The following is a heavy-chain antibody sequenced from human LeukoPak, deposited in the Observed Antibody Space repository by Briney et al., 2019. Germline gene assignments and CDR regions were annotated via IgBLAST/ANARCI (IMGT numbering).Heavy chain of an antibody. J-gene: IGHJ4*02. CDR2: IYSGGST. CDR1: GFTLSRYS. CDR3: AKGTYSSSPRDY. Sequence: GGSLRLSCAASGFTLSRYSVNWVRQAPGKGLEWVSVIYSGGSTYYADSVKGRFTISRDNSKNTLYLQMNSLRAEDTAVYYCAKGTYSSSPRDYWGQGTLVTVSS. V-gene: IGHV3-66*01. D-gene: IGHD6-6*01.